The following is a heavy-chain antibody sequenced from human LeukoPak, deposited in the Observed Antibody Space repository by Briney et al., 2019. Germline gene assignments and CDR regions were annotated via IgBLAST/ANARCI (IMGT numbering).Heavy chain of an antibody. CDR1: RFTFSSYE. V-gene: IGHV3-9*01. D-gene: IGHD4-17*01. Sequence: GGSLRLSCAASRFTFSSYEMNRVRQAPGKGLEWVSGISWNSGSIGYADSVKGRFTISRDNAKNSLYLQMNSLRAEDTALYYCAKDFTGYGDDYFDYWGQGTLVTVSS. CDR3: AKDFTGYGDDYFDY. CDR2: ISWNSGSI. J-gene: IGHJ4*02.